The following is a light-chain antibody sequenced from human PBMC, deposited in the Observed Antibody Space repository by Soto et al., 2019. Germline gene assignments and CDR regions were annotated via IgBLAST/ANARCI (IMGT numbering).Light chain of an antibody. V-gene: IGLV2-14*01. Sequence: QSVLIQPASVSGSPGQSITISCTGTNRDVGGSDYVSWYQHHPHRDPTLLIYEVSYRPSGVSSRFSGSKSGNTASLTISGLQAEDEAEYYCSSYTSSNTLEVFGVGTQVTVL. J-gene: IGLJ1*01. CDR3: SSYTSSNTLEV. CDR2: EVS. CDR1: NRDVGGSDY.